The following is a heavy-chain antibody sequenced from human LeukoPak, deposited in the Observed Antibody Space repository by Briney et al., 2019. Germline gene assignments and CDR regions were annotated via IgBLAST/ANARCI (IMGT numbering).Heavy chain of an antibody. J-gene: IGHJ5*02. CDR3: TSDLVNFWTGYPHH. Sequence: PGGSLRHSCAASGFSFSNSWMHWVRQAPGKGLVWVSRINSDGTTTYYADSVKGRFTISRDNAKNTLFLQMNSLRPEDTALYYCTSDLVNFWTGYPHHWGQGTLVTVSS. V-gene: IGHV3-74*01. CDR1: GFSFSNSW. CDR2: INSDGTTT. D-gene: IGHD3/OR15-3a*01.